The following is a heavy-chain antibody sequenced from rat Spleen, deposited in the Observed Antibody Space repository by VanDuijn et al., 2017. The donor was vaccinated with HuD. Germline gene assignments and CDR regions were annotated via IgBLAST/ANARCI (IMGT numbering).Heavy chain of an antibody. CDR3: ARQGYYGYNYGFAY. Sequence: EVQLVESGGGLVQPGGSLKLSCAASGLTFSDYGMAWVRQAPTKGLEWVATISYDGITTYYRGSVRGRFTISGDDAKTTLYLQMDSLRPEDTATYYCARQGYYGYNYGFAYWGQGVMVTVSS. CDR2: ISYDGITT. J-gene: IGHJ2*01. D-gene: IGHD1-9*01. V-gene: IGHV5-29*01. CDR1: GLTFSDYG.